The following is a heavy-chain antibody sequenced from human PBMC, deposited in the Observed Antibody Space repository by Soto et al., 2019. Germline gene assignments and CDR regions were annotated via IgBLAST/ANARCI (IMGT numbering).Heavy chain of an antibody. CDR1: GFTFSDYA. CDR3: AKGVSGQLCFDH. Sequence: EVQLLESGGGVVQPGASLTLSCAASGFTFSDYAMTWVRLSPGKGLEWVASIDGSADYTYYADSVKGRFTISRDNSKNTLDLQMDSLRPEDTAVYYCAKGVSGQLCFDHWGQGTLVTVSS. D-gene: IGHD5-18*01. J-gene: IGHJ4*02. CDR2: IDGSADYT. V-gene: IGHV3-23*01.